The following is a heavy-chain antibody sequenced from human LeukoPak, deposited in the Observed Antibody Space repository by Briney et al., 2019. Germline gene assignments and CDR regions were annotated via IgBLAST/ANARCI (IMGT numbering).Heavy chain of an antibody. CDR3: AKAAASYNWNYENYFDY. CDR1: GFTIDDYA. Sequence: PGRSLRLSCAASGFTIDDYAMHWVRQAPGKGLEWVSGISWNSGSIGYADSVKSRFTISTDNAKNSLYLQMNSLRAEDTALYYCAKAAASYNWNYENYFDYWGQGTLVTVSS. V-gene: IGHV3-9*01. J-gene: IGHJ4*02. D-gene: IGHD1-7*01. CDR2: ISWNSGSI.